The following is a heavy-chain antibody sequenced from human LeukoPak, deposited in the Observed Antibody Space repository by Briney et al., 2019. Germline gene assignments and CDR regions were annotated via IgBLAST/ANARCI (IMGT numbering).Heavy chain of an antibody. Sequence: ASVKVSCKASGYTFTSYDINWVRQATGQGLEWMGWMNPNSGNTGYAQKFQGRVTMTRNTSISTAYMELSSLRSGDTAVYYCATDHYGSSSPFDYWGQGTLVTVSS. CDR3: ATDHYGSSSPFDY. D-gene: IGHD6-13*01. J-gene: IGHJ4*02. CDR2: MNPNSGNT. CDR1: GYTFTSYD. V-gene: IGHV1-8*01.